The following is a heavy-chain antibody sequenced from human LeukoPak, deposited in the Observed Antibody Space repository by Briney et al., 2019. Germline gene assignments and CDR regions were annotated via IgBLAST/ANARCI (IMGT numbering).Heavy chain of an antibody. D-gene: IGHD3-10*01. J-gene: IGHJ6*02. CDR2: IYTTGSS. Sequence: SETLSLPCTVSGGSNNGINYYWTWIRQPAGKGLEWIGRIYTTGSSNYNPSLKSRVTISVDTSNNQFSLKLSSVTAADTAVYYCARVSPSGVWDVWGQGTTVTVSS. V-gene: IGHV4-61*02. CDR1: GGSNNGINYY. CDR3: ARVSPSGVWDV.